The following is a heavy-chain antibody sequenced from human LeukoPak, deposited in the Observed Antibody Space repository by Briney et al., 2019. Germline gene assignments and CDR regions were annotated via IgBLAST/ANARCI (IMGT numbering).Heavy chain of an antibody. Sequence: SETLSLTCSVSGGSISSYYWSWIRQPPGKGLEWIGYIYYSGSTNYNPSLKSRVTISVDTSKNQFSLKLSSVTAADTAVYYCARSRISAAGTFDYWGQRTLVTVSS. CDR2: IYYSGST. CDR1: GGSISSYY. D-gene: IGHD6-13*01. V-gene: IGHV4-59*08. J-gene: IGHJ4*02. CDR3: ARSRISAAGTFDY.